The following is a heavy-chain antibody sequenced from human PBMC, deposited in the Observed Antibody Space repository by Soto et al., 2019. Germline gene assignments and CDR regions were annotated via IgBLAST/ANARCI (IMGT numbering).Heavy chain of an antibody. CDR1: GGTFSSYA. V-gene: IGHV1-69*13. Sequence: SVKVSCKASGGTFSSYAISWVRQAPGQGLEWMGGVIPIFGTANYAQKFQGRVTITADESTSTAYMELSSLRSEDTAVYYCARVTYDSSATPGFDYWGQGTLVTVSS. CDR3: ARVTYDSSATPGFDY. D-gene: IGHD3-22*01. CDR2: VIPIFGTA. J-gene: IGHJ4*02.